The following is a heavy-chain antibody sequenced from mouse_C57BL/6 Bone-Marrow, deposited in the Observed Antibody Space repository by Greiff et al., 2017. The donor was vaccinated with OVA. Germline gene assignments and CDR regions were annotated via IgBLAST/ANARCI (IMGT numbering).Heavy chain of an antibody. Sequence: EVQRVESGGGLVKPGGSLKLSCAASGFTFSDYGMHWVRQAPEKGLEWVAYISSGSSTIYYAATVKGRFTISRDNAKNTLFLQMTSLRSEDTAMYYCARDSNYSYWYFDVWGTGTTVTVSS. J-gene: IGHJ1*03. V-gene: IGHV5-17*01. CDR2: ISSGSSTI. D-gene: IGHD2-5*01. CDR1: GFTFSDYG. CDR3: ARDSNYSYWYFDV.